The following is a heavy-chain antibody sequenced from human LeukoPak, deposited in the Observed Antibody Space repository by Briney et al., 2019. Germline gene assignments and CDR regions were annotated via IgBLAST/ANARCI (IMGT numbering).Heavy chain of an antibody. Sequence: KGGESLKISCKGSGYRFTSYWIGWVRQMPGKGLEWMGIIYPGDSDTRYSPAFQGQVTISADKSINTAYLQWSSLKAPDTAMYYCARHRSDYDSSGYYYWGQGTLVTVSS. D-gene: IGHD3-22*01. J-gene: IGHJ4*02. CDR3: ARHRSDYDSSGYYY. CDR2: IYPGDSDT. V-gene: IGHV5-51*01. CDR1: GYRFTSYW.